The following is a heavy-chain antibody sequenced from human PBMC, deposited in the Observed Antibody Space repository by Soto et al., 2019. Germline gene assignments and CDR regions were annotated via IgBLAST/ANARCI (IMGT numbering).Heavy chain of an antibody. CDR3: ARDGHYDSSGYWY. D-gene: IGHD3-22*01. CDR1: GYSVSSGYY. CDR2: IYHSGST. V-gene: IGHV4-38-2*02. J-gene: IGHJ4*02. Sequence: SETLSLTCAVSGYSVSSGYYWGWIRQPPGKGLEWIGSIYHSGSTYYNPSLKSRVTISVDTSKNQFSLKLSSVTAADTAVYYCARDGHYDSSGYWYWGQGTLVTVSS.